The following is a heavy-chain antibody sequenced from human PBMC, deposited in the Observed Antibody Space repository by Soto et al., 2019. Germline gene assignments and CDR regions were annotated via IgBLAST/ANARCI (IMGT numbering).Heavy chain of an antibody. CDR3: AKDSETYSLDY. CDR1: GFTFSSYG. J-gene: IGHJ4*02. D-gene: IGHD2-21*01. Sequence: GGSLSLSCAASGFTFSSYGMHWVRQAPGKGLEWVAVISYDGSNKYYADSVKGRFTISRDNSKNTLYLQMNSLRAEDTAVYYCAKDSETYSLDYWGQGTLVTVSS. V-gene: IGHV3-30*18. CDR2: ISYDGSNK.